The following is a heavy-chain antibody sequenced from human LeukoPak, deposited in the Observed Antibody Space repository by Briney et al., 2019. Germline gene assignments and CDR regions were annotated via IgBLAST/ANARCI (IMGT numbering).Heavy chain of an antibody. Sequence: ASVKVSCKASGYTFTAYFMHWVRQAPGQGLEWMAWINPNSGAMNYAQNFQGRLTMTRDTSINTVYMELRRVRSDDTAIYYCVRSTGTGWYFDYWGQGTLVTVSS. J-gene: IGHJ4*02. D-gene: IGHD6-19*01. CDR1: GYTFTAYF. CDR2: INPNSGAM. V-gene: IGHV1-2*02. CDR3: VRSTGTGWYFDY.